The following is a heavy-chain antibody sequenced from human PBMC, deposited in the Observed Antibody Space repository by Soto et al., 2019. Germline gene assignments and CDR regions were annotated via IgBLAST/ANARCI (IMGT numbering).Heavy chain of an antibody. CDR3: ARNPYGDYYYGMDV. Sequence: QVQLVQSGAEVKKPGASVKVSCKASGYTFTRYAMHWVRQAPGQRREWMGWINACNGNTKYSQKFQGRVTITRDTSASTAYMELSSLRSEDTAVYYCARNPYGDYYYGMDVWGQGTTVTVSS. CDR1: GYTFTRYA. D-gene: IGHD4-17*01. J-gene: IGHJ6*02. V-gene: IGHV1-3*01. CDR2: INACNGNT.